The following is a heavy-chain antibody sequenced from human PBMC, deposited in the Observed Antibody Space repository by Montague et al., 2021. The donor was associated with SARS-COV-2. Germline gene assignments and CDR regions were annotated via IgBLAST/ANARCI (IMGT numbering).Heavy chain of an antibody. D-gene: IGHD2-8*02. V-gene: IGHV4-59*12. CDR3: ARGTAYDHVYY. CDR2: THYSGTT. CDR1: SGSLSGYY. J-gene: IGHJ4*02. Sequence: SETLSLTCTASSGSLSGYYRNWIRQPPGKGLEWIGFTHYSGTTKYNPSLKSRLNMSLDTFKNQFSLTLNSVTAADTAIYYCARGTAYDHVYYWGQGAPVTVAS.